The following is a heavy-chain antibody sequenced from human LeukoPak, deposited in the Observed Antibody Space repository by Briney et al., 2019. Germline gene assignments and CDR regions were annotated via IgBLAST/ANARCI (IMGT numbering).Heavy chain of an antibody. D-gene: IGHD3-3*01. CDR2: IDHSGST. CDR3: ARGFSH. Sequence: PSETLSLTCAVYGGSFIDYYWSCLPQPPGKGLEWIGEIDHSGSTTYNPSLKSRVTISVDTSKNQFSLKLNSVTAADTAVYYCARGFSHWGQGTLVTVSS. V-gene: IGHV4-34*01. CDR1: GGSFIDYY. J-gene: IGHJ4*02.